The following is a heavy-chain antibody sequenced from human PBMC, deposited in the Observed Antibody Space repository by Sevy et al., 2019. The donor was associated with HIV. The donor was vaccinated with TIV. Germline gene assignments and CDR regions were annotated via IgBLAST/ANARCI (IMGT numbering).Heavy chain of an antibody. CDR3: ARDERRVAYYDILTGYSNFDY. CDR2: ISAYNGNT. CDR1: GYTFTSYG. V-gene: IGHV1-18*04. D-gene: IGHD3-9*01. Sequence: ASVKVSCKASGYTFTSYGISWVRQAPGQGLEWMGWISAYNGNTNYAQKLQGRVTMTTDTSTSTAYMELRSLRSDETAVYYCARDERRVAYYDILTGYSNFDYWGQGTLVTVSS. J-gene: IGHJ4*02.